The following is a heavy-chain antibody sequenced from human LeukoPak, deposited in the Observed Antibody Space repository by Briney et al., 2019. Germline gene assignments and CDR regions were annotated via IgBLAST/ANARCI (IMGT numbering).Heavy chain of an antibody. Sequence: GGSLRLSWAASGFTFSNAWMSWVSQAPGKGLEWVGCIKIKTDGGTTDYGAPVKGRLTISRDDSKNTLTLQMNSLQTEDTAVYYCTTGITMVRGVIHLIDYWGQGTLVTVPS. CDR2: IKIKTDGGTT. V-gene: IGHV3-15*01. J-gene: IGHJ4*02. CDR3: TTGITMVRGVIHLIDY. D-gene: IGHD3-10*01. CDR1: GFTFSNAW.